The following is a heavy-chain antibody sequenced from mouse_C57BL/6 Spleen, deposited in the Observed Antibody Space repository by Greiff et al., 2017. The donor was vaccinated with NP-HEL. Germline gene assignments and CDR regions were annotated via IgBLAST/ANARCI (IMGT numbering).Heavy chain of an antibody. V-gene: IGHV1-18*01. CDR2: INPNNGGT. Sequence: EVHLVESGPELVKPGASVKISCKASGYTFTDYYMDWVKQSHGKSLVWIGDINPNNGGTNYNQKFKGKATLTVDNSSSTAYMQLSSLTSEDTAGYYYARYHFGDWGKGTTLTAAS. CDR1: GYTFTDYY. CDR3: ARYHFGD. J-gene: IGHJ2*01.